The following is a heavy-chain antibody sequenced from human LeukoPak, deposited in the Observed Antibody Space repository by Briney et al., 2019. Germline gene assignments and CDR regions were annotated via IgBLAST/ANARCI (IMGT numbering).Heavy chain of an antibody. CDR1: GFTFDDYA. Sequence: GGSLRLSCAASGFTFDDYAMHWVRQTPGKGLEWVSLITGDGSRTYYADSVKGRFTISRDNFKNTLYLQMNSLRAEDTAVYYCAKDRDSSGYYFWYFDLWGRGTLVTVSS. CDR3: AKDRDSSGYYFWYFDL. D-gene: IGHD3-22*01. V-gene: IGHV3-43*02. J-gene: IGHJ2*01. CDR2: ITGDGSRT.